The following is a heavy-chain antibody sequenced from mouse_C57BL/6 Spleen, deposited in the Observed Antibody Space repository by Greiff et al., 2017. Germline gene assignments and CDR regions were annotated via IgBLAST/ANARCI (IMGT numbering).Heavy chain of an antibody. Sequence: VQLQQSGAELVRPGASVKLSCTASGFNIKDDYMHWVKQRPEQGLEWIGWIDPENGDTEYASKFQGKATITADTSSNTAYLQLSSLTSEDTAVYYCTTSDYGNYDFDYWGQGTTLTVSS. CDR1: GFNIKDDY. CDR2: IDPENGDT. CDR3: TTSDYGNYDFDY. V-gene: IGHV14-4*01. D-gene: IGHD2-1*01. J-gene: IGHJ2*01.